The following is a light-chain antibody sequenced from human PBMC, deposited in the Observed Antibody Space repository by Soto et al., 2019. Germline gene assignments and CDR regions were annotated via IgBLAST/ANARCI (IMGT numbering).Light chain of an antibody. CDR3: QQHTNWPPIT. Sequence: VLTQSPATLSLSPGERATLSCRASQTFNNYLAWYQQKPGQAPRLIIYHTSNRATGIPARFSGSGSGTDFTLTISSLEPEAFAVYYCQQHTNWPPITFGQGTRLEIK. J-gene: IGKJ5*01. V-gene: IGKV3-11*01. CDR2: HTS. CDR1: QTFNNY.